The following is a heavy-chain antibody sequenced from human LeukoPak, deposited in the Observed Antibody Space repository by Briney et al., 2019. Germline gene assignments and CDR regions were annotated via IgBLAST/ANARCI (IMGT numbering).Heavy chain of an antibody. J-gene: IGHJ4*02. Sequence: SETLSLTCTVSGGSISSSSCYWGWIRQPPGKGLEWIGYIYYSGSTNYNPSLKSRVTISVDTSKNQFSLKLSSVTAADTAVYYCAREPKDGQGELYWGQGTLVTVSS. CDR2: IYYSGST. D-gene: IGHD5-24*01. CDR3: AREPKDGQGELY. CDR1: GGSISSSSCY. V-gene: IGHV4-61*01.